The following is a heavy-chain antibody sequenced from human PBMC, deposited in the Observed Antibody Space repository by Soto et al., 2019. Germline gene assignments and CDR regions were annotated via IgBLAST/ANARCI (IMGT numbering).Heavy chain of an antibody. D-gene: IGHD2-15*01. J-gene: IGHJ6*02. CDR1: GYTFTSYG. CDR3: ARDLDYLGVVVAATHYYYGMDV. V-gene: IGHV1-18*01. CDR2: ISAYNGNT. Sequence: ASVKVSCKASGYTFTSYGISWVRQAPGQGLEWMGWISAYNGNTNYAQKLQGRVTMTTDTSTSTAYMELRSLRSDDTAVYYCARDLDYLGVVVAATHYYYGMDVWGQGTTVTVSS.